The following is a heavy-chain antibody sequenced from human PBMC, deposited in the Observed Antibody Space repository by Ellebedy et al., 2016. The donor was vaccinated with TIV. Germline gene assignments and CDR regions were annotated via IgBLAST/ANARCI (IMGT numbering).Heavy chain of an antibody. CDR1: GGSISSSSYY. CDR3: SRQGYRGYSYGATFTPFDY. Sequence: MPSETLSLTCTVSGGSISSSSYYWGWIRQPPGKGLEWIGSIYYSGSTYYNPSLKSRVTISVDTSKNQFSLKLSSVTAADTAVYYLSRQGYRGYSYGATFTPFDYWGQGTLVTVSS. J-gene: IGHJ4*02. V-gene: IGHV4-39*01. CDR2: IYYSGST. D-gene: IGHD5-18*01.